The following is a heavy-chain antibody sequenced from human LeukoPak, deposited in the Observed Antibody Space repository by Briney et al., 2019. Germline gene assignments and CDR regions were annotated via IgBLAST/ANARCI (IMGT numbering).Heavy chain of an antibody. D-gene: IGHD3-16*01. V-gene: IGHV3-7*01. CDR2: IKQDGSEK. J-gene: IGHJ4*02. CDR3: AKDKSWGPP. CDR1: GFTFSGFW. Sequence: GGSLRLSCAASGFTFSGFWMSWVRQTPGKGLEWVANIKQDGSEKYYVDSVKGRFTISRDNAKNSLSLQMNGLRVEDTAVYYCAKDKSWGPPGGQGTLVTVSS.